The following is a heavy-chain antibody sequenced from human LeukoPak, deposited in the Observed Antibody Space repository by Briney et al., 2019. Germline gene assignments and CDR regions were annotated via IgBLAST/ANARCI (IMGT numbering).Heavy chain of an antibody. CDR1: GFTFSTYW. J-gene: IGHJ4*02. CDR3: ASYPQVVVIFLGY. Sequence: GGSLRLSCAASGFTFSTYWMHWVRQAPGKGLVWVSAISGSGGSTYYADSVKGRFTISRDNSKNTLYLQMNSLRAEDTAVYYCASYPQVVVIFLGYWGQGTLVTVSS. CDR2: ISGSGGST. V-gene: IGHV3-23*01. D-gene: IGHD3-22*01.